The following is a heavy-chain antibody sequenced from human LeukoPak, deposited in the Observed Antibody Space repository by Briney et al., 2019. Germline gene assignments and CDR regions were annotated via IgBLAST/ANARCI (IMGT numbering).Heavy chain of an antibody. CDR1: GFTFSTYW. CDR3: ARDKASSGRPAIFDY. V-gene: IGHV3-7*03. CDR2: MKEDGSEK. Sequence: GGSLRLSCAASGFTFSTYWMSWVRQAPGKGLEWVANMKEDGSEKNYADSVKGRFTISRDSAKNSLYLQMNSLRGEDTAVYYCARDKASSGRPAIFDYWGQGALVTVSS. J-gene: IGHJ4*02. D-gene: IGHD6-19*01.